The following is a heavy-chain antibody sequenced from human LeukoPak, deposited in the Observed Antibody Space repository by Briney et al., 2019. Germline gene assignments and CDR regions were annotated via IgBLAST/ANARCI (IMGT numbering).Heavy chain of an antibody. D-gene: IGHD3-22*01. CDR2: IDYSGST. J-gene: IGHJ5*02. CDR1: GGSIGTYY. CDR3: ARHRAYDSGTYYRWFDP. Sequence: SETLSLTCTVSGGSIGTYYWTWIRQPPGKGLEWIGYIDYSGSTNYNPSLKSRVSISVDTSKNQCSLKLTSVTAADTAVYYCARHRAYDSGTYYRWFDPWGPGTLVTVSS. V-gene: IGHV4-59*08.